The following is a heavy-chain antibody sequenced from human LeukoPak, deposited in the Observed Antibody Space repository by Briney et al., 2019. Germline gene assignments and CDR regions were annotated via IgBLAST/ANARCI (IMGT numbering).Heavy chain of an antibody. CDR3: AELGITMIGGV. V-gene: IGHV3-48*03. J-gene: IGHJ6*04. D-gene: IGHD3-10*02. Sequence: GGTLRLSCAASGFTFSSYEMNWGRQAPGQGLEWVSYISSSGSTIYYADSVKGRFTISRDNAKNSLYLQRNSRRVEDTAVYYCAELGITMIGGVWGKGTTVTISS. CDR1: GFTFSSYE. CDR2: ISSSGSTI.